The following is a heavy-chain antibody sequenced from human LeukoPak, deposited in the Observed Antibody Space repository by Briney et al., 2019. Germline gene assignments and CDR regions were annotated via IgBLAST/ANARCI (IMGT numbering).Heavy chain of an antibody. J-gene: IGHJ4*02. CDR1: GGSISSGGYS. CDR2: IYHSGST. CDR3: ARVRGWYYFDY. Sequence: SETLSLTCAVSGGSISSGGYSWSWIRQPPGKGLEWIGYIYHSGSTYYNPSLKSRVAISVDRSKNQFSLKLSSVTAADTAVYYCARVRGWYYFDYWGQGTPVTVSS. D-gene: IGHD6-19*01. V-gene: IGHV4-30-2*01.